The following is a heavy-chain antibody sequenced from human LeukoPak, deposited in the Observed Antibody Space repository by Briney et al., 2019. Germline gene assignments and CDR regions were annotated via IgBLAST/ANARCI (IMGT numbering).Heavy chain of an antibody. CDR1: GGSISSGGYS. V-gene: IGHV4-30-2*01. Sequence: PSETLSLTCAVSGGSISSGGYSWSWIRQPPGKGLEWIGYIYHSGSTYYNPSLKSRVTIPVDTSKNQFSLKLSSVTAADTAVYYCARGRYYYGSGTNGYLDYWGQGTLVTVSS. CDR2: IYHSGST. D-gene: IGHD3-10*01. J-gene: IGHJ4*02. CDR3: ARGRYYYGSGTNGYLDY.